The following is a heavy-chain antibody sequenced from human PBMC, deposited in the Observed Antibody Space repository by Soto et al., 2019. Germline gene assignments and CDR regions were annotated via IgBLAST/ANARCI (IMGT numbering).Heavy chain of an antibody. Sequence: SVKVSCKASGGTFSSYAISWVRQAPGQGLEWMGGIIPIFGTANYAQKFQGRVTITADESTSTAYMELSSLRSEDTAVYYCARESRYCSGGSCSEAWFSPWGQG. CDR3: ARESRYCSGGSCSEAWFSP. V-gene: IGHV1-69*13. CDR2: IIPIFGTA. CDR1: GGTFSSYA. J-gene: IGHJ5*02. D-gene: IGHD2-15*01.